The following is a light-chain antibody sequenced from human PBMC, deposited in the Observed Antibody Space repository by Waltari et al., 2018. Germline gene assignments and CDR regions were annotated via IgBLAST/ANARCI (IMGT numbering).Light chain of an antibody. CDR3: MQTLQTRWT. CDR1: QSLLHSSGSNY. CDR2: LGS. Sequence: DIVMTQSPLSLPVTPGEPASISCRSSQSLLHSSGSNYLDWYRQRPGQSHQRASYLGSSRACGVPDRFSGSCSGTDFTLKISRVEAEDVGVYYCMQTLQTRWTFGQGTKLEIK. V-gene: IGKV2-28*01. J-gene: IGKJ1*01.